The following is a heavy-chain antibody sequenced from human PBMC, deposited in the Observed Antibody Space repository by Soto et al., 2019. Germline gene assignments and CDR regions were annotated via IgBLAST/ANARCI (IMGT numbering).Heavy chain of an antibody. D-gene: IGHD3-3*01. J-gene: IGHJ4*02. CDR3: AKFHDTGVVINHFDY. V-gene: IGHV3-23*01. CDR1: GFTFSSYA. CDR2: ISGSGGST. Sequence: GGSLRLSCAASGFTFSSYAMSWVRQAPGKGLEWVSAISGSGGSTYYADSVKGRFTISRDNSKNTLYLQMNSLRAEDTAVYYCAKFHDTGVVINHFDYWGQGPLVTVYS.